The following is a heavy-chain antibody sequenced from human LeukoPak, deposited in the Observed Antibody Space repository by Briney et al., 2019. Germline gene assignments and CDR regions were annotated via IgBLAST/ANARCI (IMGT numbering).Heavy chain of an antibody. J-gene: IGHJ6*03. Sequence: PGGSLRLSCAASGFIFRKYWMSWVRQAPGKGLEWVSYISSSGSTIYYADSVKGRFTISRDNAKNSLYLQMNSLRAEDTAVYYCARGFRYAPHMDVWGKGTTVTISS. CDR1: GFIFRKYW. V-gene: IGHV3-48*03. CDR2: ISSSGSTI. CDR3: ARGFRYAPHMDV. D-gene: IGHD5-12*01.